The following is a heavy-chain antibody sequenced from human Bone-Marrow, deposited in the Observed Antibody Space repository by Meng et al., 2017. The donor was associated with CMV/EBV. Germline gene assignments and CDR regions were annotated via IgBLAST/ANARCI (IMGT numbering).Heavy chain of an antibody. D-gene: IGHD6-19*01. CDR3: ARARGGLVRFDY. CDR2: INHSGST. Sequence: SQTLSLTCAVYGGSFSGYYWSWIRQPPGKGLEWIGEINHSGSTNYNPSLKSRVTISVDTSKNQFSLKLSSVTAADTAVYYCARARGGLVRFDYWGQGTLVTVSS. V-gene: IGHV4-34*01. CDR1: GGSFSGYY. J-gene: IGHJ4*02.